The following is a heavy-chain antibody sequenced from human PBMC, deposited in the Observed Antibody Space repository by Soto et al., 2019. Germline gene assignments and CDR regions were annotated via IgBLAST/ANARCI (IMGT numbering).Heavy chain of an antibody. D-gene: IGHD3-22*01. CDR1: GFTVSSNS. CDR3: GRSRYSTGYWARC. Sequence: EVQLVESGGGLVQPGGSLRLSCAASGFTVSSNSMSWVRQAPGKGLEWVSVIYSGGNTYYADSVKGRFNSSRDNFKNTVYFQMNSLRAEDTAVYYCGRSRYSTGYWARCWGQGTLVTVSS. CDR2: IYSGGNT. J-gene: IGHJ4*02. V-gene: IGHV3-66*01.